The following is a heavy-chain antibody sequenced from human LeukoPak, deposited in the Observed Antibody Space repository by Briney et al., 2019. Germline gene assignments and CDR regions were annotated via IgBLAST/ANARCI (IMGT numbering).Heavy chain of an antibody. CDR2: ISGSGGDT. Sequence: GGSLRLSCAASGFTFSSYAMSWVRQAPGKGPEWVSAISGSGGDTYYADSVKGRSIISRDNSKNTLYLQMNSLRAEDTAVYHCAKVYDSSGYYLSDAFDIWGQGTMVTVSS. CDR3: AKVYDSSGYYLSDAFDI. J-gene: IGHJ3*02. V-gene: IGHV3-23*01. D-gene: IGHD3-22*01. CDR1: GFTFSSYA.